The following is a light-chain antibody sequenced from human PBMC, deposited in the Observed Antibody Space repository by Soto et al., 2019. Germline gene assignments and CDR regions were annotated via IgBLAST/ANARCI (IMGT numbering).Light chain of an antibody. J-gene: IGLJ1*01. CDR2: DVT. Sequence: QSALTQPPSVSGSPGQSVTISCTVTSSDVGDYEHVSWYQQAPGTAPKLIIFDVTNRPSGVPDRFSGSKSGNTPSLTIFGLQAEDEADYYCSSYTSSSTHVFGTGTKVTVL. CDR3: SSYTSSSTHV. V-gene: IGLV2-18*02. CDR1: SSDVGDYEH.